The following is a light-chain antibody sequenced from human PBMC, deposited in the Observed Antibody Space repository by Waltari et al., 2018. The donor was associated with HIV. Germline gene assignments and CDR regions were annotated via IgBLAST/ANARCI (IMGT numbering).Light chain of an antibody. V-gene: IGLV1-40*01. Sequence: QSVLTQPPSLSGAPGQTVTISCTGTSSNIGADYHVHWYPQLPGTAPKLLIYGNTIRPSGVPDRFSGSKSGTSASLAITGLQADDEADYYCQSYDSSLSAWVFGGGTKLTVL. CDR3: QSYDSSLSAWV. CDR2: GNT. J-gene: IGLJ3*02. CDR1: SSNIGADYH.